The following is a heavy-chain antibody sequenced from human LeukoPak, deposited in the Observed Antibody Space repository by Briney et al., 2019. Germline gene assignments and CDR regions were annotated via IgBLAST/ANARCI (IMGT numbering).Heavy chain of an antibody. CDR1: GFTFSSYS. CDR2: ISTSSSYI. CDR3: ARGGPQTGTTWYMDV. D-gene: IGHD1-1*01. V-gene: IGHV3-21*01. Sequence: GGSLRLSCAASGFTFSSYSMNWVRQAPGKGLEWVSSISTSSSYIYYADSVKGRFTISRDNAKNSLYLQMNSLRAEDTAVYYCARGGPQTGTTWYMDVWGKGTTVTVSS. J-gene: IGHJ6*03.